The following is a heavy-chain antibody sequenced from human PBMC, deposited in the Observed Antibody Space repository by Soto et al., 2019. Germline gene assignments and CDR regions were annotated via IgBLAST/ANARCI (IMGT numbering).Heavy chain of an antibody. D-gene: IGHD3-16*02. Sequence: GGSLRLSCAASGFTFSSYSMNWVRQAPGKGLEWVSSISSSSSYIYYADSVKGRFTISRDNAKNSLYLQMNSLRAEDTAVYYCARDGDYVWGSYRWSNAFDIWGQGTMVTVSS. V-gene: IGHV3-21*01. CDR1: GFTFSSYS. J-gene: IGHJ3*02. CDR3: ARDGDYVWGSYRWSNAFDI. CDR2: ISSSSSYI.